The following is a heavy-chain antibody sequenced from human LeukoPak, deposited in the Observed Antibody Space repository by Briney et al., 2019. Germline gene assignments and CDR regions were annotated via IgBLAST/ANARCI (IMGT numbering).Heavy chain of an antibody. Sequence: PGGSLRLSCTASGFTFTSYAMSWVRQAPGQGLEWVSSISASGGSTCYAETVKGRFTISRNTSKNTVYMQMNSLRAEDTAVYYCAIGVRLVELTIAYWGQGTLVTVPS. CDR3: AIGVRLVELTIAY. V-gene: IGHV3-23*01. D-gene: IGHD3-16*01. CDR1: GFTFTSYA. CDR2: ISASGGST. J-gene: IGHJ4*02.